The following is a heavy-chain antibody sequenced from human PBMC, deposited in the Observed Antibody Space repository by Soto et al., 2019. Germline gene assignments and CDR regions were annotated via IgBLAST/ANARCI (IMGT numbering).Heavy chain of an antibody. CDR3: AGLGGMDV. J-gene: IGHJ6*02. D-gene: IGHD3-16*01. CDR2: IYYSGST. Sequence: QLQLQESGPGLVKPSETLSLTCTVSGGSISSSSYYWGWIRQPPGKGLEWIGSIYYSGSTYYNPPRKRRVAISVGACKNQFSLELSSVTAADTAVYYCAGLGGMDVWGQGTTVTVSS. CDR1: GGSISSSSYY. V-gene: IGHV4-39*01.